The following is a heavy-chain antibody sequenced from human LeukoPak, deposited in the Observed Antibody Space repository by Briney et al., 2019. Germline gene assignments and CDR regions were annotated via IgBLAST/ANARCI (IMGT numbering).Heavy chain of an antibody. CDR3: ARDQWLVLGDAFDI. V-gene: IGHV1-18*01. CDR2: ISAYNGNT. CDR1: GYTFTSYG. D-gene: IGHD6-19*01. J-gene: IGHJ3*02. Sequence: GASVRVSCKASGYTFTSYGISWVRQAPGQGLEWMGWISAYNGNTNYAQKLQGRVTMTTDTSTSTAYMELRSLRSDDTAVYYCARDQWLVLGDAFDIWGQGTMVTVSS.